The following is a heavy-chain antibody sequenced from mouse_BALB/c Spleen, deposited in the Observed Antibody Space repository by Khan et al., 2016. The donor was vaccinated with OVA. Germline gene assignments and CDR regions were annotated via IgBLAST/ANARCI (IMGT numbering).Heavy chain of an antibody. CDR1: GYSITSDYA. D-gene: IGHD1-1*01. V-gene: IGHV3-2*02. J-gene: IGHJ2*01. Sequence: VQLKQLGPGLVKPSQSLSLTCTVTGYSITSDYAWNWIRQFPGNKLEWMGHISYSGNTKYNPSLKSRISITRDTSKNQFFLQLNSVTTEDTATYYCARIYGGDFDYWGQGTTLTVSS. CDR2: ISYSGNT. CDR3: ARIYGGDFDY.